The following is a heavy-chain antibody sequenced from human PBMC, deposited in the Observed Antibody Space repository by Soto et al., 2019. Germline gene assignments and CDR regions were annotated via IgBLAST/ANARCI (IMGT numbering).Heavy chain of an antibody. CDR2: IYYRGST. V-gene: IGHV4-31*03. D-gene: IGHD3-10*01. CDR3: ARDWARNSGLDY. CDR1: GGSISSGGYY. J-gene: IGHJ4*02. Sequence: QVQLQESGPGLVKPSQTLSLTCTVSGGSISSGGYYWTWIRQHPGKGLEWIGYIYYRGSTYYNPSLKSRVTISGDTAKNQFSLKLTSVTAADTAVYYCARDWARNSGLDYWGQGTLVTVSS.